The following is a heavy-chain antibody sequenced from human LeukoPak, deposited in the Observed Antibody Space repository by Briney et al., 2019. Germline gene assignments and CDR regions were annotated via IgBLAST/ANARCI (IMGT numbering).Heavy chain of an antibody. CDR3: ARSPMTTVTTRPFDI. CDR2: IYYSGST. V-gene: IGHV4-59*01. CDR1: GGSISSYY. D-gene: IGHD4-17*01. J-gene: IGHJ3*02. Sequence: SETLSLTCTASGGSISSYYWSWIRQPPGKGLEWIGYIYYSGSTNYNPSLKSRVTISVDTSKNQFSLKLSSVTAADTAVYYCARSPMTTVTTRPFDIWGQGTMVTVSS.